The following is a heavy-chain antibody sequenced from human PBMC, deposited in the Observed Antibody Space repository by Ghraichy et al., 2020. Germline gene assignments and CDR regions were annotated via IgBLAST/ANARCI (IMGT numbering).Heavy chain of an antibody. CDR3: ARDRRVSTAPYDAFDI. J-gene: IGHJ3*02. CDR2: IYYTGGT. V-gene: IGHV4-59*01. Sequence: SETLSLTCTVSGDSISNYYWSWFRQPPGKGLEWIDYIYYTGGTNYSPSLKSRVTISVDRSNNQFSLNLRTVNAADKAVYYCARDRRVSTAPYDAFDIWGQGTMVTVSS. CDR1: GDSISNYY. D-gene: IGHD3-10*01.